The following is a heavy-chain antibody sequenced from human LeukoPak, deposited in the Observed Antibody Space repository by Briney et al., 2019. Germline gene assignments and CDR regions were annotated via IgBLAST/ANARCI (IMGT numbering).Heavy chain of an antibody. V-gene: IGHV4-59*11. Sequence: SETLSLTCTVSGGTIRTLYWSWIRQTPGKGLEWIGYFYHTGSTNYNPSLKSRVIMSLDTSKNQFSLKLSSVTAADTAVYYCARGSPLVTAIVDYWGQGTLVTVSS. CDR2: FYHTGST. D-gene: IGHD2-21*02. CDR1: GGTIRTLY. J-gene: IGHJ4*02. CDR3: ARGSPLVTAIVDY.